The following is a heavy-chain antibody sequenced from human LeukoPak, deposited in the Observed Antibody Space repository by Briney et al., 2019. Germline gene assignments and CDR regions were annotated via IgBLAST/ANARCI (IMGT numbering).Heavy chain of an antibody. V-gene: IGHV4-4*07. CDR2: IYNSGIT. Sequence: PSETLSLTCSVSGASISTYHWSWIRQPAGKGLEWIGRIYNSGITKYNQSLESRVTMSVDTSTNQFSLKLSSVTAVDTAVYYCATTSGSFDHWGQGALVIVSS. CDR1: GASISTYH. D-gene: IGHD3-3*01. CDR3: ATTSGSFDH. J-gene: IGHJ4*02.